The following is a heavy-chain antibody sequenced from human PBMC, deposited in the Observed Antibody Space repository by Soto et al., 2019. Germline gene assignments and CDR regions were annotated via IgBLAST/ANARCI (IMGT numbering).Heavy chain of an antibody. CDR3: ARAERYCSSTSCYDAFDI. CDR2: IIPILGIA. V-gene: IGHV1-69*10. Sequence: ASVKVSCKASGGTFSSYAISWVRQAPGQGLEWMGGIIPILGIANYAQKFQGRVTITADKSTSTAYMELSSLRSEDTAVYYCARAERYCSSTSCYDAFDIWGQGTMVTV. J-gene: IGHJ3*02. CDR1: GGTFSSYA. D-gene: IGHD2-2*01.